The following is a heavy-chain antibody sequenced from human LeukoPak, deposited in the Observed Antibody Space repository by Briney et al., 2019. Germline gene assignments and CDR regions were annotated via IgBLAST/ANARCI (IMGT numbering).Heavy chain of an antibody. Sequence: ASVKVSCKHFVGTLRNYGFTWVRPAPGQGLEWVGGIFPIFGTRKYAQKFQGRVTVIADEFTSTAYMELSSLRSEDTAVYYCASRYCSGGSCFSREYYYYYMDVWGKGTTVTVSS. V-gene: IGHV1-69*13. CDR2: IFPIFGTR. D-gene: IGHD2-15*01. CDR3: ASRYCSGGSCFSREYYYYYMDV. CDR1: VGTLRNYG. J-gene: IGHJ6*03.